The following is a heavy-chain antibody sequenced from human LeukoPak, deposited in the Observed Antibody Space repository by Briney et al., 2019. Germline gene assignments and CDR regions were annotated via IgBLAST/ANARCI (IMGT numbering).Heavy chain of an antibody. CDR1: GYTFTSYY. V-gene: IGHV1-46*01. CDR2: INPSGGST. Sequence: GASVKVSCKASGYTFTSYYMHWVRQAPGQGFEWMGIINPSGGSTSYAQKFQGRVTMTRDMSTSTVYMKLSSLRSEDTAVYYCARDGLNVDTAMAALDVWGKGTTVTVSS. J-gene: IGHJ6*04. D-gene: IGHD5-18*01. CDR3: ARDGLNVDTAMAALDV.